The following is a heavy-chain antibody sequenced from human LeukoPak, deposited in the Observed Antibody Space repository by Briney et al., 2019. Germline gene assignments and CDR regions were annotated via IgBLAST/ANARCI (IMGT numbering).Heavy chain of an antibody. CDR1: GVSISSSRDF. Sequence: SETLSLTCTVSGVSISSSRDFWGWLRQPPGKGLEWIGNIYYSGCTFYNPSLQSRVTISVDTSKNQFSLKLSSVTAADTAVYYCARPNIRYCSGGACSNDGSDYWGQGTLVTVSP. J-gene: IGHJ4*02. CDR3: ARPNIRYCSGGACSNDGSDY. V-gene: IGHV4-39*07. D-gene: IGHD2-15*01. CDR2: IYYSGCT.